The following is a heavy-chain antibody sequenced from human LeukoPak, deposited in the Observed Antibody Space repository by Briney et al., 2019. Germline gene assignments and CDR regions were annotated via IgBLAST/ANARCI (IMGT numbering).Heavy chain of an antibody. V-gene: IGHV3-53*01. CDR3: AKEAAAAHSDY. D-gene: IGHD6-13*01. CDR2: IYSGGST. Sequence: GGSLRLSCAASGFTVSSNYMSWVRQAPGKGLEWVSVIYSGGSTYYADSVKGRFTISRDNSKNTLYLQMNSLRAEDTAVYYCAKEAAAAHSDYWGQGTLVTVSS. J-gene: IGHJ4*02. CDR1: GFTVSSNY.